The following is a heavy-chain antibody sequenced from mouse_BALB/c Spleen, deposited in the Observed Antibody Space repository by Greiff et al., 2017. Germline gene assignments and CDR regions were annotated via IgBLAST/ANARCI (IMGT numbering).Heavy chain of an antibody. CDR2: IWAGGST. J-gene: IGHJ2*01. V-gene: IGHV2-9*02. CDR3: ARDPGYYYGSFDY. D-gene: IGHD1-1*01. Sequence: VQLQQSGPGLVAPSQSLSITCTVSGFSLTSYGVHWVRQPPGKGLEWLGVIWAGGSTNYNSALMSRLSISKDNSKSQVFLKMNSLQTDDTAMYYCARDPGYYYGSFDYWGQGTTLTVSS. CDR1: GFSLTSYG.